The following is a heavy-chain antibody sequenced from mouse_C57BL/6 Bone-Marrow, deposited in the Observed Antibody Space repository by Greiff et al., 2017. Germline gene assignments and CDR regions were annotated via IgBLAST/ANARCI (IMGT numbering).Heavy chain of an antibody. CDR1: GYTFTSYW. CDR3: ARSKSLLLRKRGYAMDY. Sequence: QVQLKQPGAELVKPGASVKLSSKASGYTFTSYWMHWVKQRPGRGLEWIGRIDPNSGGTKYNEKFKSKATLTVDKPSSTAYMQLSSLTSEDSAVYYCARSKSLLLRKRGYAMDYWGQGTSVTVSS. D-gene: IGHD1-1*01. CDR2: IDPNSGGT. V-gene: IGHV1-62-3*01. J-gene: IGHJ4*01.